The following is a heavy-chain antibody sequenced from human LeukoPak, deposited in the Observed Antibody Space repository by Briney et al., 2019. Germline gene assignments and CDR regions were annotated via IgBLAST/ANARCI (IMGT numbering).Heavy chain of an antibody. Sequence: ASVKVSCKVSGYTLTELSMQWVRQAPGKGLEWMGGFDPEDGETIYAQKFQGRVTMTEDTSTDTAYMELSSLRSEDTAVYYCATVGCGGDCYNYWGQGTLVTVSS. D-gene: IGHD2-21*02. CDR3: ATVGCGGDCYNY. CDR2: FDPEDGET. CDR1: GYTLTELS. V-gene: IGHV1-24*01. J-gene: IGHJ4*02.